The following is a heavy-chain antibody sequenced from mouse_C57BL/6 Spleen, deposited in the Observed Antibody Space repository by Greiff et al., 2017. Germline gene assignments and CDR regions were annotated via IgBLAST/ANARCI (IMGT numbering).Heavy chain of an antibody. Sequence: QVQLKQSGAELVKPGASVKISCKASGYAFSSYWMNWVKQRPGKGLEWIGQIYPGDGDTNYNGKFKGKATLTADKSSSTAYMQLSSLTSEDSAVYFCARKENYYGFFDYWGQGTTLTVSS. V-gene: IGHV1-80*01. J-gene: IGHJ2*01. D-gene: IGHD1-1*01. CDR2: IYPGDGDT. CDR1: GYAFSSYW. CDR3: ARKENYYGFFDY.